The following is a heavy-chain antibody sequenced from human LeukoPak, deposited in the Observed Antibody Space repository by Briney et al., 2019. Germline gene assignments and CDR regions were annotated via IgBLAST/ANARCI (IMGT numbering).Heavy chain of an antibody. D-gene: IGHD2-21*01. CDR1: GYTLTGYY. Sequence: ASVKVSCKASGYTLTGYYMHWVRQAPGQGLEWMGWINPNSGGTNYAQKFQGRVTMTRDRSTSTGYMELTSLTSDDTAVYYCARDRLGYCGYGSCLLFDNWGREPWSPSPQ. V-gene: IGHV1-2*02. CDR2: INPNSGGT. J-gene: IGHJ4*02. CDR3: ARDRLGYCGYGSCLLFDN.